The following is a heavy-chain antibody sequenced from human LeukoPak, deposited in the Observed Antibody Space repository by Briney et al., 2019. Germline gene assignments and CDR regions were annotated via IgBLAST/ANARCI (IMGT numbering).Heavy chain of an antibody. V-gene: IGHV1-18*01. CDR1: GGTFSSYA. CDR3: ARESDYYYDSSGYYLFDY. D-gene: IGHD3-22*01. J-gene: IGHJ4*02. CDR2: ISAYNGNT. Sequence: GASVKVSCKASGGTFSSYAISWVRQAPGQGLEWMGWISAYNGNTNYAQKLQGRVTMTTDTSTSTAYMELRSLRSDDTAVYYCARESDYYYDSSGYYLFDYWGQGTLVTVSS.